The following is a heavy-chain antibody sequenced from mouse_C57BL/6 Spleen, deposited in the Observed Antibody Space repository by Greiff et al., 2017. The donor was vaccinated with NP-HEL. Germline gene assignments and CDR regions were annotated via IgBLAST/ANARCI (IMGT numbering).Heavy chain of an antibody. CDR3: ARMVNDYDWYFDD. CDR1: GFTFSDYY. J-gene: IGHJ1*03. CDR2: INYDGSST. D-gene: IGHD2-4*01. Sequence: VQGVESEGGLVQPGSSMKLSCTASGFTFSDYYMAWVRQVPEKGLEWVANINYDGSSTYYLDSLKSRFIIARDNTKNNLYLQMSSLKSADTATYYCARMVNDYDWYFDDWGTGTTVTVSS. V-gene: IGHV5-16*01.